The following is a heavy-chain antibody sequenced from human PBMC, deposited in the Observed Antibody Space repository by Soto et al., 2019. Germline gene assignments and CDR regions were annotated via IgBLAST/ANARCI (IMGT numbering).Heavy chain of an antibody. V-gene: IGHV4-4*02. CDR2: IYHSGST. D-gene: IGHD1-26*01. CDR3: ARSARIGIVGAYPLLFFDY. Sequence: QVQLQESGPGLVKPSGTLSLTCAVSGGSISSSNWWSWVRQPPGKGLEWIGEIYHSGSTNNNPSPESRVTISVAKFKNQFSLKRSSVTAADTAVYYCARSARIGIVGAYPLLFFDYWGQGTLVTVSS. CDR1: GGSISSSNW. J-gene: IGHJ4*02.